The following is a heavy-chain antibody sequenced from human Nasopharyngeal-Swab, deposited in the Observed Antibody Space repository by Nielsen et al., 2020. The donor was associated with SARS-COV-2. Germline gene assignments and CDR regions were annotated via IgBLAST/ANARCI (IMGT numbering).Heavy chain of an antibody. CDR1: GFTFSSYG. D-gene: IGHD2-15*01. Sequence: GGSLRLSCAASGFTFSSYGMHWVRQAPGKGLEWVAVILYDGSNKYYADSVKGRFTISRDNSKNTLYLQMNSLRAEDTAVYYCAKDLYSTVVVVAATPDYWGQGTLVTVSS. CDR2: ILYDGSNK. J-gene: IGHJ4*02. CDR3: AKDLYSTVVVVAATPDY. V-gene: IGHV3-30*18.